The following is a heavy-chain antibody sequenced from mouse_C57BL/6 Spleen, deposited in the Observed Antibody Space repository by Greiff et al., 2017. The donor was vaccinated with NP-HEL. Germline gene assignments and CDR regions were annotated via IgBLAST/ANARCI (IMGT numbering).Heavy chain of an antibody. Sequence: QVQLQESDAELVKPGASVKISCKVSGYTFTDHTIHWMKQRPEQGLEWIGSIYPRDGSTKYNEKFKGKATLTADKSSSTAYMQLNSLTSEDSAVYFCARDYGRSYYAMDYWGQGTSVTVSS. CDR1: GYTFTDHT. CDR2: IYPRDGST. J-gene: IGHJ4*01. CDR3: ARDYGRSYYAMDY. D-gene: IGHD1-1*01. V-gene: IGHV1-78*01.